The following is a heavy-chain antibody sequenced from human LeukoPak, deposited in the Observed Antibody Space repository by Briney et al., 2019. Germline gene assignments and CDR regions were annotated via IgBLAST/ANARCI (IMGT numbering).Heavy chain of an antibody. CDR1: GLTFNIYA. CDR3: ARDIRGGTNEEGQS. J-gene: IGHJ4*02. D-gene: IGHD1-26*01. Sequence: HTGRSLRLSCVASGLTFNIYAMYWVRQAPGKELEWLAAISYDGTKIYYADSVKGRFTISRDNSKNTMYLQMNRLRVKDTAVYFCARDIRGGTNEEGQSWGQGILVTVSS. V-gene: IGHV3-30*04. CDR2: ISYDGTKI.